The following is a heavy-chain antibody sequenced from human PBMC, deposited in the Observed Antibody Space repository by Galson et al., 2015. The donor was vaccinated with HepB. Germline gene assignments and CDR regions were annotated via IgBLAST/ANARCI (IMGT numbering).Heavy chain of an antibody. J-gene: IGHJ4*02. D-gene: IGHD3-10*01. CDR3: TRFIPVEFGLYYYGSGSYYNASGDY. V-gene: IGHV3-49*04. Sequence: SLRLSCAASGFTFGDYAMSWVRQAPGKGLEWVGFIRSKAYGGTTEYAASVKGRFTISRGDSKSIAYLQMNSLKTEDTAVYYCTRFIPVEFGLYYYGSGSYYNASGDYWGQGTLVTVSS. CDR2: IRSKAYGGTT. CDR1: GFTFGDYA.